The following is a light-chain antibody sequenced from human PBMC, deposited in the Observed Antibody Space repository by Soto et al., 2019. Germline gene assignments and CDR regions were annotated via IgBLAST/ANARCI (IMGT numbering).Light chain of an antibody. V-gene: IGLV2-14*01. Sequence: QSVLTQPASVSGSPGQSITISCTGTSSDVGGYNYVSWYQQLPVQSPKLMIYDVSDRPSGVSKRFSGSKSGNTASLTISGLQAEDEADYYCSSYTSSSLYVFGTGTKLTVL. CDR1: SSDVGGYNY. CDR3: SSYTSSSLYV. J-gene: IGLJ1*01. CDR2: DVS.